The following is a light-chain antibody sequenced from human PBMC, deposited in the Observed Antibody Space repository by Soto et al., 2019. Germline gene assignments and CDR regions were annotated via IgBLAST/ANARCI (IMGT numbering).Light chain of an antibody. CDR2: GAS. CDR3: QQYNVWPRT. V-gene: IGKV3-15*01. CDR1: QSVSGN. J-gene: IGKJ1*01. Sequence: EIVMRQSPATLSVSPGERATLSCRASQSVSGNLVWYQQKPGQAPRLLIYGASSRATGIPARFSGIGSGTEFTLAISCRQSEDFAVYYCQQYNVWPRTFGQGTKVDIK.